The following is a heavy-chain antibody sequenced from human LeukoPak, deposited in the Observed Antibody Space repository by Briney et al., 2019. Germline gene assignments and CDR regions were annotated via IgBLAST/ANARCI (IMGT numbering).Heavy chain of an antibody. D-gene: IGHD3-10*01. CDR1: GGSFSGCY. CDR2: INHSGST. Sequence: SETLSLTCAVYGGSFSGCYWSWIRQPPGKGLEWIGAINHSGSTNYNPSRKSRATISVDTSKNQFALKLSSVPAAETAVYYCARGRPGYYGSGSYLFDPWGQGTLVTVSS. J-gene: IGHJ5*02. V-gene: IGHV4-34*01. CDR3: ARGRPGYYGSGSYLFDP.